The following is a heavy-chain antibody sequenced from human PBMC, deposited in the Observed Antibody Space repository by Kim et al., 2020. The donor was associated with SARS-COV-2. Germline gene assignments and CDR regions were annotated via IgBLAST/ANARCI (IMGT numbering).Heavy chain of an antibody. Sequence: SETLSLTCTVSGSSIGIGYYWGWIRQFPGRGLEWVSSISHTGNTYYNPSLKSRVIISVDTSKREVSLNLTSVTAADTAVYYCARQVISSWFNFAVWGQG. CDR3: ARQVISSWFNFAV. CDR2: ISHTGNT. J-gene: IGHJ3*01. D-gene: IGHD2-21*01. V-gene: IGHV4-38-2*02. CDR1: GSSIGIGYY.